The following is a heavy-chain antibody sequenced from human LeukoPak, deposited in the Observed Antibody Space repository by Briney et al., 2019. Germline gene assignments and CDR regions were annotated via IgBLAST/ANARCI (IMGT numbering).Heavy chain of an antibody. CDR2: ISYDGSNK. V-gene: IGHV3-30-3*01. CDR3: ARASFAYYYYYGMDV. Sequence: GGSLRLSCAASGFTFRSYAMHWVRQAPGKGLEWVAVISYDGSNKYYADSVKGRFTISRDNSKNTLYLQMNSLRAEDTAVYYCARASFAYYYYYGMDVWGQGATVTVSS. CDR1: GFTFRSYA. J-gene: IGHJ6*02.